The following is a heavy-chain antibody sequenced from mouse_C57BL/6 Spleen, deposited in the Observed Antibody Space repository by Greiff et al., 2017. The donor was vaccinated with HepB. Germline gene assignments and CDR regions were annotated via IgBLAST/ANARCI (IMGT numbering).Heavy chain of an antibody. V-gene: IGHV1-54*01. Sequence: QVQLQQSGAELVRPGTSVKVSCKASGYAFTNYLIEWVKQRPGQGLEWIGVINPGSGGTNYNEKFKGKATLTADKSSSTAYMQLSSLTSEDSAVYFCAIDDWDAAMDYWGQGTSVTVSS. D-gene: IGHD4-1*01. J-gene: IGHJ4*01. CDR2: INPGSGGT. CDR3: AIDDWDAAMDY. CDR1: GYAFTNYL.